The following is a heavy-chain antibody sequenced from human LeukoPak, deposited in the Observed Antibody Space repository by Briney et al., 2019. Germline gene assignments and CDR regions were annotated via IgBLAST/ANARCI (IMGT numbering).Heavy chain of an antibody. CDR2: IYSGGST. J-gene: IGHJ4*02. CDR3: ARRSNTYYTFDY. D-gene: IGHD2-2*01. V-gene: IGHV3-53*05. CDR1: GFTVSSNY. Sequence: GGSLRLSCAASGFTVSSNYMSWVRQAPGKGLEWVSAIYSGGSTYYADSVKGRFTISRDNSKNTLYLQMNSLKTEDTAVYYCARRSNTYYTFDYWGQGTLVTVSS.